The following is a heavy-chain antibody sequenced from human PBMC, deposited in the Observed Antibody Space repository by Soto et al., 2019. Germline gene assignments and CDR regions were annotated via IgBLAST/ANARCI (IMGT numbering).Heavy chain of an antibody. CDR3: ARLYYDFWSGANWFDP. CDR2: IYYSGST. V-gene: IGHV4-61*01. D-gene: IGHD3-3*01. Sequence: PSETLSLTCTVSGGSVSSGSYYWSWIRQPPGKGLEWIRYIYYSGSTNYNPSLKSRVTISVDTSKNQFSLKLSSVTAADTAVYYCARLYYDFWSGANWFDPWGQGTLVTVSS. CDR1: GGSVSSGSYY. J-gene: IGHJ5*02.